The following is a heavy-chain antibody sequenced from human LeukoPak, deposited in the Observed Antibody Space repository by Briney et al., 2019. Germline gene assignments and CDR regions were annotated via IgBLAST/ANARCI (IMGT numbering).Heavy chain of an antibody. CDR1: GGSFSGYY. D-gene: IGHD3-22*01. V-gene: IGHV4-34*01. J-gene: IGHJ4*02. Sequence: SETLSLTCAVYGGSFSGYYWSWIRQPPGKGLEWIGEINHSGSTNYNPSLKSRVTISVDTSKNQFSLKLSSVTAADTAVYYCARVKVRITMIVVVITTFDYWGQGTLVTVSS. CDR3: ARVKVRITMIVVVITTFDY. CDR2: INHSGST.